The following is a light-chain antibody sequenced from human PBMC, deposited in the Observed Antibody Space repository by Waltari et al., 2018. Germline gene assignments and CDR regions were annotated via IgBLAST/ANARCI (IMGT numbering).Light chain of an antibody. Sequence: ETVSTQSPATMSLSPGDRATLSCRASEDVSIYLAWYHQKPGQAPRLLIYDASNRATGIPARFSGSGSGTDFTLTISSLEPEDFALYYCQQRRNWPPLTFGGGTKVE. J-gene: IGKJ4*01. V-gene: IGKV3-11*01. CDR3: QQRRNWPPLT. CDR1: EDVSIY. CDR2: DAS.